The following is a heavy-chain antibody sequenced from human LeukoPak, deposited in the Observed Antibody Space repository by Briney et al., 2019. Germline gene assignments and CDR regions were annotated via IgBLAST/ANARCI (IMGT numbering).Heavy chain of an antibody. CDR3: ASLIVVVPAAKIYGMDV. V-gene: IGHV4-31*03. J-gene: IGHJ6*02. Sequence: PSETLSLTCTVSGGSISSGGYYWSWIRQHPGKGLEWIGYIYYSGSTYYNPSLKSRVTISVDTSKNQFSLKLSSVTAADTAVYYCASLIVVVPAAKIYGMDVWGQGTTVTVSS. CDR2: IYYSGST. D-gene: IGHD2-2*01. CDR1: GGSISSGGYY.